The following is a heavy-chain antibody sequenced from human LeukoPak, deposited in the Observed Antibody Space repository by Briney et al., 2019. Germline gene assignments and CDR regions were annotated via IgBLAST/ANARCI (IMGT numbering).Heavy chain of an antibody. CDR3: ARAPSDFYSGSFDY. D-gene: IGHD1-26*01. CDR1: GYTFTGYY. J-gene: IGHJ4*02. V-gene: IGHV1-2*02. Sequence: GASVKVSCKASGYTFTGYYMHWVRRAPGQGLEWMGWINPNSGGTNYAQKFQGRVTMTRDTSISTAYMELSRLRSDDTAVYYCARAPSDFYSGSFDYWGQGTLVTVSS. CDR2: INPNSGGT.